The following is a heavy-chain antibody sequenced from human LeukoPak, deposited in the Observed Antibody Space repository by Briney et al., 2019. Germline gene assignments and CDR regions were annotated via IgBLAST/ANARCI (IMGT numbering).Heavy chain of an antibody. CDR3: ARGPYSSSQLGPFSY. Sequence: GASVKVSCKASGGTFSSYTLTWVRQAPGQGLEWMGGIIPIFGTANYAQKLQGRVTMTTDTSTSTAYMELRSLRSDDTAVYYCARGPYSSSQLGPFSYWGQGTLVTVSS. D-gene: IGHD6-13*01. CDR1: GGTFSSYT. J-gene: IGHJ4*02. V-gene: IGHV1-69*05. CDR2: IIPIFGTA.